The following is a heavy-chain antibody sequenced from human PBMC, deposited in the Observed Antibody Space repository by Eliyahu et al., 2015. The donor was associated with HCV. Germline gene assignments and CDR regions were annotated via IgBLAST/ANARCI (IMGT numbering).Heavy chain of an antibody. J-gene: IGHJ6*02. CDR2: IYYSGST. CDR3: ARHLRVQLWNPPGGMDV. D-gene: IGHD5-18*01. Sequence: QVQLQESGPGLVKPXETLSLXXXXXXGSISSYYWXWIRQPPGKGLEWIGYIYYSGSTNXNPSLKSRVTISVDTSKNQFSLKLSSVTAADTAVYYCARHLRVQLWNPPGGMDVWGQGTTVTVSS. CDR1: XGSISSYY. V-gene: IGHV4-59*08.